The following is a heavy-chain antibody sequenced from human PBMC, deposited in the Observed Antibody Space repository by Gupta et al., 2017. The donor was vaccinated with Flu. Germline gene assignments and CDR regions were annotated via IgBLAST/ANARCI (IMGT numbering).Heavy chain of an antibody. CDR3: ARIMRYSYGYRLGAFDI. J-gene: IGHJ3*02. CDR2: ISSSSSYT. CDR1: GFTFSDYY. Sequence: QVQLVESGGGLVKPGGSLRLSCAASGFTFSDYYMSWIRQAPGKGLEWVSYISSSSSYTNYADSVKGRFTISRDNAKNSLYLQMNSLRAEDTAVYYCARIMRYSYGYRLGAFDIWGQGTMVTVSS. V-gene: IGHV3-11*05. D-gene: IGHD5-18*01.